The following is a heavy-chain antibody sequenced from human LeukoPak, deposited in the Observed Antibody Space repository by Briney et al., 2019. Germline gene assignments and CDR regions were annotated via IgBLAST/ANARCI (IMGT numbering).Heavy chain of an antibody. CDR2: ISGYNGNT. CDR1: GYRFSSYG. Sequence: ASAKVSCKASGYRFSSYGISWVRQAPGQGLEWMGWISGYNGNTNYAEKFQGRVTMTTDTSTRIAYMELRSLRSDDAAVYYCATGDYDYVLAGSAFDIWGQGTMVTVSS. J-gene: IGHJ3*02. V-gene: IGHV1-18*01. CDR3: ATGDYDYVLAGSAFDI. D-gene: IGHD3-16*01.